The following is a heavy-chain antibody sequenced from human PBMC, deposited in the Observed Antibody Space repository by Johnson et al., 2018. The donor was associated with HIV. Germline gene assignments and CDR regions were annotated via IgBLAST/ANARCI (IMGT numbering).Heavy chain of an antibody. V-gene: IGHV3-30*04. CDR2: ISYDGTKK. Sequence: QVQLVESGGGVVQPRRSLRLSCAASGFAFSGYALHWVRQAPGKGLEWVAVISYDGTKKDYGGSVKGRFTISRDNSKNTLYLQMNSLRTDDTALYYCAKEAHSDWVMGDAFDIWGQGTMITVSS. CDR3: AKEAHSDWVMGDAFDI. D-gene: IGHD6-19*01. CDR1: GFAFSGYA. J-gene: IGHJ3*02.